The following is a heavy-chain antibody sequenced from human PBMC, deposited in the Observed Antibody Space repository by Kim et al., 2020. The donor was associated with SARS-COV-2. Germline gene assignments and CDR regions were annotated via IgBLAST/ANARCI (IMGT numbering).Heavy chain of an antibody. J-gene: IGHJ5*02. CDR3: ATGTAAIPPGWFDP. CDR2: FDPEDGET. D-gene: IGHD2-2*02. Sequence: GKGLAWMGGFDPEDGETIYAQKFQCRVTMTEDTSTDTAYMELSSLRSEDTAVYYCATGTAAIPPGWFDPWGQGTLVTVSS. V-gene: IGHV1-24*01.